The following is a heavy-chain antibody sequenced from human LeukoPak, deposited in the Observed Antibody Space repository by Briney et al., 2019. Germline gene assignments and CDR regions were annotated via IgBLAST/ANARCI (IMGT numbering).Heavy chain of an antibody. D-gene: IGHD4-11*01. CDR2: ISSSSSYI. CDR3: ARDRDDYPYY. V-gene: IGHV3-21*01. Sequence: GGSLRLPCAASGFTFSSYSMNWVRQAPGKGLEWVSSISSSSSYIYYADSVKGRFTISRDNAKNSLSLQMNSLRAEDTAVYYCARDRDDYPYYWGQGTLVTVSS. J-gene: IGHJ4*02. CDR1: GFTFSSYS.